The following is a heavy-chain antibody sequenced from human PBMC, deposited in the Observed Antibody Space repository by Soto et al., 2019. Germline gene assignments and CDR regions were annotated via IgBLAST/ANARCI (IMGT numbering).Heavy chain of an antibody. V-gene: IGHV1-3*01. D-gene: IGHD2-2*01. J-gene: IGHJ6*02. CDR2: INPGNGDT. Sequence: QVQLVQSGTEVKKPGASVKVSCKTSGYSFTKYGLHWVRQAPGQRLEWMGWINPGNGDTKYSQKFQGRVPITRDTPATTAYMELSSLRSEDSVVFYCARTDCSSTSCYNYYYYGRDVGGQGTTVTFSS. CDR1: GYSFTKYG. CDR3: ARTDCSSTSCYNYYYYGRDV.